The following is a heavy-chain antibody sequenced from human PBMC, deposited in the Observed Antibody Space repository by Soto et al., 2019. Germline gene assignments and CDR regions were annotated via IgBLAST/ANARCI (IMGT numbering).Heavy chain of an antibody. Sequence: SETLSLTCTVSGGSISSSSYYWGWIRQPPGKGLEWIGSIYYSGSTYYNPSLKSRVTISVDTSKNQFSLKLSSVTAADTAVYYCARRGGSSRYYYYGTDVWGKGTTVTVSS. CDR1: GGSISSSSYY. CDR3: ARRGGSSRYYYYGTDV. V-gene: IGHV4-39*01. D-gene: IGHD1-26*01. CDR2: IYYSGST. J-gene: IGHJ6*04.